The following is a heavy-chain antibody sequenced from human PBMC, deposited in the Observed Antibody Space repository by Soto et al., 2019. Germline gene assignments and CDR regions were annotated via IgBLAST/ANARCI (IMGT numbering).Heavy chain of an antibody. CDR2: IYHSGST. CDR3: ARGGYGEPFDY. CDR1: GGSISSGGYS. D-gene: IGHD4-17*01. Sequence: SETLSLTCAVSGGSISSGGYSWGWIRQPPGKGLEWIGYIYHSGSTYYNPSLKSRVTISVDRSKNQFSLKLSSVTAADTAVYYCARGGYGEPFDYWGQGTLVTVSS. J-gene: IGHJ4*02. V-gene: IGHV4-30-2*01.